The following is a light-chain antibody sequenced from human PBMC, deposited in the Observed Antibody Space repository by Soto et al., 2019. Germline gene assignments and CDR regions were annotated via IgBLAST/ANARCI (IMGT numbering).Light chain of an antibody. CDR1: QDIINH. V-gene: IGKV1-27*01. CDR2: GAS. CDR3: QNYHHALGT. J-gene: IGKJ5*01. Sequence: DIQMTQSPSSLSASVGDTVTITCRASQDIINHLAWYQQRPGKVPNLLIYGASTLQPGVPSRFRGSGSGTHFTLTISSLQPEDVATYYCQNYHHALGTSGQGTRLDFK.